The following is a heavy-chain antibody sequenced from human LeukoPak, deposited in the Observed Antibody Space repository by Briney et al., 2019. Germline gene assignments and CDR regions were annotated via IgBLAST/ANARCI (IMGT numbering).Heavy chain of an antibody. CDR1: GGSISSGSYY. CDR2: IYTSGST. D-gene: IGHD3-3*01. Sequence: SETLSLTCTVSGGSISSGSYYWSWIRQPAGKGLEWIGRIYTSGSTNYNPSLKSRVTISVDTSKNQFSLKLSSVTAADTAVYYCARERRYDFWSGYFFDYWGQGTLVTVSS. V-gene: IGHV4-61*02. CDR3: ARERRYDFWSGYFFDY. J-gene: IGHJ4*02.